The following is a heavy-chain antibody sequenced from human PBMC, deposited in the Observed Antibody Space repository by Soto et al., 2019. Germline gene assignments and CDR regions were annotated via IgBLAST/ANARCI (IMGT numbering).Heavy chain of an antibody. J-gene: IGHJ4*02. D-gene: IGHD3-3*01. V-gene: IGHV3-48*01. CDR2: ISSSSFTI. CDR3: ARDYNVFWRGHFDN. Sequence: GGSLRLSXAASGFRFSDYSMNWVRQAPGRGLEWVSYISSSSFTIHYADSVEGRFAISRDNAKNSLYLQMNSLRAEDTAVYYWARDYNVFWRGHFDNGGQGALVTVSS. CDR1: GFRFSDYS.